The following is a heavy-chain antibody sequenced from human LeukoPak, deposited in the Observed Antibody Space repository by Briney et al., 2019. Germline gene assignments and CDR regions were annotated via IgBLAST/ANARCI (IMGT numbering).Heavy chain of an antibody. CDR2: IYPGDSDT. CDR1: GYSFTSYW. D-gene: IGHD6-13*01. CDR3: ARESGMSSSWPVTPHY. J-gene: IGHJ4*02. Sequence: GESLKISCKGPGYSFTSYWIGWVRQMPAKGLEWMGIIYPGDSDTRYSPSFQGQVTISADKSISTAYLQWSSLKASDTAMYYCARESGMSSSWPVTPHYWGQGTLVTVSS. V-gene: IGHV5-51*01.